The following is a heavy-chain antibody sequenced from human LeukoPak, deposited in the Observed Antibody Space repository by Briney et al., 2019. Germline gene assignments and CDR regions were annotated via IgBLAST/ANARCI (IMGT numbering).Heavy chain of an antibody. D-gene: IGHD1-26*01. CDR3: ARGRGGSYYSYYYYYMDV. Sequence: GASVKVSCKASGYTFTSYDINWVRQATGQGLEWMGWMNPNSGNTGYAQKFQGRVTMTRNTSISTAYTELSSLRSEDTAVYYCARGRGGSYYSYYYYYMDVWGKGTTVTVSS. V-gene: IGHV1-8*01. CDR2: MNPNSGNT. J-gene: IGHJ6*03. CDR1: GYTFTSYD.